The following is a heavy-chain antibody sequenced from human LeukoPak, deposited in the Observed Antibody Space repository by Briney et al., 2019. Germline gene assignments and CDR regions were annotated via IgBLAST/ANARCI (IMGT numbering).Heavy chain of an antibody. CDR1: GGSISSGSYY. CDR3: ARFGRYCSSTSCLYAFDI. J-gene: IGHJ3*02. Sequence: PSQTLSLTCTVSGGSISSGSYYWSWIRQPAGKGLEWIGRIYTSGSTNYNPSLKSRVTISVDTSKNQFSLKLSSVTAADTAVYYCARFGRYCSSTSCLYAFDIWGQGTMVTVSP. CDR2: IYTSGST. V-gene: IGHV4-61*02. D-gene: IGHD2-2*01.